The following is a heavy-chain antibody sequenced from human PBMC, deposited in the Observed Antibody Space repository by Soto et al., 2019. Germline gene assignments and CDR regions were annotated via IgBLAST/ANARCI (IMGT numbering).Heavy chain of an antibody. CDR1: GGSISSGGYY. J-gene: IGHJ3*02. V-gene: IGHV4-31*03. Sequence: ASETLSLTCTVSGGSISSGGYYWSWIRQHPGKGLEWIGYIYYSGSTYYNPSLKSRVTISVDTSKNQFSLKLSSVTAADTAVYYCAGRRTFLAFDIWGQGTMVTVSS. CDR3: AGRRTFLAFDI. CDR2: IYYSGST. D-gene: IGHD3-16*01.